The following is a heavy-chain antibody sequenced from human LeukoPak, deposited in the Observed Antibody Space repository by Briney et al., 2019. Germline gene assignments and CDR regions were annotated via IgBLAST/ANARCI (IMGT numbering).Heavy chain of an antibody. CDR3: ARDVIR. J-gene: IGHJ4*02. Sequence: GGSPRLSCAASGFTFSGYWMHWVRHAPGKGLVWVSRINTDGRRTSYADSVKGRFTISRDNAENTLYLQMTSLRAEDTAVYYCARDVIRWGQGTLVTVSS. D-gene: IGHD2/OR15-2a*01. CDR2: INTDGRRT. CDR1: GFTFSGYW. V-gene: IGHV3-74*01.